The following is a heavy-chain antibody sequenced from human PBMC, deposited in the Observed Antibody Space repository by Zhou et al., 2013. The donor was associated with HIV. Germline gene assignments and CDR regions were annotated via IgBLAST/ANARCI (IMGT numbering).Heavy chain of an antibody. V-gene: IGHV1-69*18. J-gene: IGHJ6*02. CDR3: ARAGYYDSSVPYYYGMDV. CDR2: IIPIFGTA. D-gene: IGHD3-22*01. CDR1: GGTFSSYA. Sequence: QVQLVQSGAEVKKPGASVKVSCKASGGTFSSYAISWVRQAPGQGLEWMGRIIPIFGTANYAQKFQGRVTITTDESTSTAYMELSSLRSEDTAVYYCARAGYYDSSVPYYYGMDVWGQGTTVTVSS.